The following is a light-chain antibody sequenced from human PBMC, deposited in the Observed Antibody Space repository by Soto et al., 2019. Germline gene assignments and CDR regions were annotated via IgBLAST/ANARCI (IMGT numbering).Light chain of an antibody. CDR1: SSDVGGYNY. CDR2: AVS. CDR3: SSYTSSSTWV. J-gene: IGLJ3*02. V-gene: IGLV2-14*01. Sequence: QSALTQPASVSGSPGQSITISCTGTSSDVGGYNYVSWYQQHPGKAPKLMIYAVSNRSAGISNRFSGSKSGNTASLTISGLQAEEEADYYCSSYTSSSTWVFGGGTKLTVL.